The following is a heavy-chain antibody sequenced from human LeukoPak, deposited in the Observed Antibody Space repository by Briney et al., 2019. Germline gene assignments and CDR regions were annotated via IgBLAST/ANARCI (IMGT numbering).Heavy chain of an antibody. CDR1: GYTFTSYY. V-gene: IGHV1-46*01. CDR2: INPSGGST. CDR3: ARVVRQQLGLGYYYGMDV. D-gene: IGHD6-13*01. J-gene: IGHJ6*02. Sequence: GASVKVSCKASGYTFTSYYMHWVRQAPGQGLEWMGIINPSGGSTSYAQKFQGRVTMTRDTSTSTVYMELSSLRSEDTAVYYCARVVRQQLGLGYYYGMDVWGQGTTVTVSS.